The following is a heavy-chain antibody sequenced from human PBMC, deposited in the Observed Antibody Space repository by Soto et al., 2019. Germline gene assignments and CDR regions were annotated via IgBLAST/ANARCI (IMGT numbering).Heavy chain of an antibody. V-gene: IGHV4-30-2*02. J-gene: IGHJ4*02. D-gene: IGHD5-12*01. CDR3: ASSGYDYVFDY. CDR2: IYHSGST. Sequence: SETLSLTCGVSGGSISSGGYSLSWIRQPPGEGLEWIGYIYHSGSTNYNPSLKSRVTISVDTSKNQFSLKLSSVTAADTAVYYCASSGYDYVFDYWGQGTLVTVSS. CDR1: GGSISSGGYS.